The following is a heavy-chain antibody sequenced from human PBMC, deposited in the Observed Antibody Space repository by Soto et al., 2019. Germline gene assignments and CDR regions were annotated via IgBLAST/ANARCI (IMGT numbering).Heavy chain of an antibody. Sequence: SVQVSCKASGGTFSSYDFSWVRQAPGHGLEWMGGIIPIFGTANYAQKFQGRVTITADEFTSTAYMELSSLRSEDTAVYYCASKFDYYAPLDWFDPWGQGALVTVSS. V-gene: IGHV1-69*13. CDR1: GGTFSSYD. J-gene: IGHJ5*02. D-gene: IGHD3-10*01. CDR2: IIPIFGTA. CDR3: ASKFDYYAPLDWFDP.